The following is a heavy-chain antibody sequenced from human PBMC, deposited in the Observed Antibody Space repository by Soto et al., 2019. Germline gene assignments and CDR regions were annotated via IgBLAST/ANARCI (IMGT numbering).Heavy chain of an antibody. J-gene: IGHJ6*02. CDR1: GFTFSSYA. Sequence: PGGSLRLSCAASGFTFSSYAMSWVRQAPGKGLEWVSAISGSGGSTYYADSVKGRFTISRDNSKNTLYLQMNSLRAEDTAVYYCAKFERYSSSTYYYYGMDVWGQGTTVTVSS. V-gene: IGHV3-23*01. CDR2: ISGSGGST. CDR3: AKFERYSSSTYYYYGMDV. D-gene: IGHD6-6*01.